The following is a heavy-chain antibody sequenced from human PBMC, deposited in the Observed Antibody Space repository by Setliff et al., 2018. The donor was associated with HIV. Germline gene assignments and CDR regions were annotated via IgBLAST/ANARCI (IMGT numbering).Heavy chain of an antibody. J-gene: IGHJ4*02. D-gene: IGHD3-3*01. CDR2: IFHSGST. CDR1: GYSISSGYY. CDR3: ARTSYNFWGGPDS. V-gene: IGHV4-38-2*02. Sequence: SETLSLTCTVSGYSISSGYYWGFIRQPPGKGLEWMGSIFHSGSTYYNPSLKSRVTMSVDTSENQFSLKLRSVTAAETAVYYCARTSYNFWGGPDSWGQGTLVTVSS.